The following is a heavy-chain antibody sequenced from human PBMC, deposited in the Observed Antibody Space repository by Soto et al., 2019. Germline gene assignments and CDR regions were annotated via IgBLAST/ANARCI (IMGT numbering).Heavy chain of an antibody. CDR3: ARLYGSGWYGIDY. J-gene: IGHJ4*02. CDR2: IKQDGSDK. D-gene: IGHD6-19*01. V-gene: IGHV3-7*03. Sequence: EVQLVESGGGLVQPGGSLRLSCVGSGYTFSSYWMSWVRQAPGKGLEWVANIKQDGSDKYYLDSVKGRFIISRDNAKSSLYLQMNSLRAEDTAVYYCARLYGSGWYGIDYWGQGTLVTVSS. CDR1: GYTFSSYW.